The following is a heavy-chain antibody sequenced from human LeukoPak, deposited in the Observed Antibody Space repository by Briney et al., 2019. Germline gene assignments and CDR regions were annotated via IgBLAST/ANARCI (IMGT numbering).Heavy chain of an antibody. D-gene: IGHD1-26*01. Sequence: GGSLRLSCAASGFTFSNAWMSWVRQAPGKGLEWVANIKEDGSEKYYVDSVKGRFTISRDNAKNSLYLQMNSLRAEDTAVYYCARGIGYLSGDYWGQGTLVTVSS. CDR3: ARGIGYLSGDY. CDR1: GFTFSNAW. CDR2: IKEDGSEK. J-gene: IGHJ4*02. V-gene: IGHV3-7*01.